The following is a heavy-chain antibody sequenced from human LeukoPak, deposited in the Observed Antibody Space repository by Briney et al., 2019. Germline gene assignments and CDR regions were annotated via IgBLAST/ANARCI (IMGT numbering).Heavy chain of an antibody. D-gene: IGHD6-25*01. J-gene: IGHJ4*02. V-gene: IGHV3-7*01. CDR3: ARENSGY. CDR2: MKQDGSEK. CDR1: GFTFSSYW. Sequence: GVSLRLSCADSGFTFSSYWMNWLRKAPGKGLEWVANMKQDGSEKYYVDSVKGRFTISRDDAKNSLYLQMHSLRVEDTAVYYCARENSGYWGQRILVTVSS.